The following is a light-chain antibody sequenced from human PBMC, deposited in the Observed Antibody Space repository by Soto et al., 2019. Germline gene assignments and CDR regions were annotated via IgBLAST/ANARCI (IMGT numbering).Light chain of an antibody. J-gene: IGKJ1*01. CDR1: QSVLHSSNNKNY. Sequence: DIVMTQSPDSLAVSLGERATINCKSSQSVLHSSNNKNYLAWYQQKPGQPPKLLIYWASTRESGVPDRFSGRGSGTDFTLSISSLQAEDVAVYYCQQYYSPWTFGQGTKVEIK. CDR3: QQYYSPWT. CDR2: WAS. V-gene: IGKV4-1*01.